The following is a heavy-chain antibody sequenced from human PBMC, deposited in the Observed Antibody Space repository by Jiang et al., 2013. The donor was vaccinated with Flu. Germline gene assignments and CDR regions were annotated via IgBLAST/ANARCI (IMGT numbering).Heavy chain of an antibody. D-gene: IGHD5-24*01. CDR1: GFSLTTSGMC. CDR3: ARIKAICSSGRDGYKPYNGMDV. CDR2: IDWDDDR. V-gene: IGHV2-70*11. J-gene: IGHJ6*04. Sequence: KPTQTLTLTCTFSGFSLTTSGMCVSWIRQPPGKALEWLGRIDWDDDRYYNTSLKTRLTISKDTSKNQVVLTMTNMDPVDTATYYCARIKAICSSGRDGYKPYNGMDVWGKGTPVTVSS.